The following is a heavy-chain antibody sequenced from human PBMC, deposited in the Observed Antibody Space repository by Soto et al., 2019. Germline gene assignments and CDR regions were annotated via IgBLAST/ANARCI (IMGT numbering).Heavy chain of an antibody. D-gene: IGHD1-26*01. V-gene: IGHV6-1*01. J-gene: IGHJ4*02. CDR3: ASSGIVGATTGLYYFDY. Sequence: SQTLSLTCAISGDSVSSNSAAWNWIRQSPSRGLEWLGRTYYRSKWYNDYAVSVKSRITINPDTSKNQFSLQLNSVTPEDTAVDYCASSGIVGATTGLYYFDYWGQGTLVTVSS. CDR1: GDSVSSNSAA. CDR2: TYYRSKWYN.